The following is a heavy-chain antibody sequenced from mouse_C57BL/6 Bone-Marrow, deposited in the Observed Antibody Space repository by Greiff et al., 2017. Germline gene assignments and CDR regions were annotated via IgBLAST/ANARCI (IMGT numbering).Heavy chain of an antibody. D-gene: IGHD2-1*01. CDR3: ARWGGNYGAWFAY. CDR2: INPSNGGT. CDR1: GYTFTSYW. Sequence: QVQLKQPGTELVKPGASVKLSCKASGYTFTSYWMHWVKQRPGQGLEWIGNINPSNGGTNYNEKFKSKATLTVDKSSSTAYMQLSSLTSEDSAVYYCARWGGNYGAWFAYWGQGTLVTVSA. J-gene: IGHJ3*01. V-gene: IGHV1-53*01.